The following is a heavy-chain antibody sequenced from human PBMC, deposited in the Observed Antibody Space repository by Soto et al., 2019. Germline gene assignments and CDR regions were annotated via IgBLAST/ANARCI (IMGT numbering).Heavy chain of an antibody. CDR1: EFSFSDYG. V-gene: IGHV3-30*18. J-gene: IGHJ1*01. Sequence: QVQLVESGGAVVQPGGSLRLSCAASEFSFSDYGMHWVRQAPGKGPEWLGVIAHDGSIQYYRDSVKGRFTISRDNSRNTLYLQINSLRAEDTAIYYCAKEVNVRDSHCYFPHWGQGNLLIVSS. CDR2: IAHDGSIQ. D-gene: IGHD1-1*01. CDR3: AKEVNVRDSHCYFPH.